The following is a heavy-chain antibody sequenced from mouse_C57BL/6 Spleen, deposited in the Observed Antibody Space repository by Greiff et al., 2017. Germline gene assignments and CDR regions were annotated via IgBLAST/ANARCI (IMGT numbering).Heavy chain of an antibody. V-gene: IGHV1-82*01. CDR3: AGYDYDGYFDV. Sequence: VQLQQSGPELVKPGASVKISCKASGYAFSSSWMNWVKQRPGKGLEWIGRIYPGDGDTNYNGKFKGKATLTADKSSSTAYMQLSSLTSEDSAVYFCAGYDYDGYFDVWGTGTTVTVSS. CDR1: GYAFSSSW. J-gene: IGHJ1*03. D-gene: IGHD2-4*01. CDR2: IYPGDGDT.